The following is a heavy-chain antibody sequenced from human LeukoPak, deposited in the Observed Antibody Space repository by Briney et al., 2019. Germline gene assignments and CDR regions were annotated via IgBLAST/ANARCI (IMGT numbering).Heavy chain of an antibody. Sequence: ASVKVSCKASGYTFTGYYMHWVRQAPGQGLEWMGIINPSGGSTSYAQKFQGRVTMTRDTSTSTVYMELSSLRSEDTAVYYCARERGFKSRIAAAGTFDYWGQGTLVTVSS. V-gene: IGHV1-46*01. CDR2: INPSGGST. CDR1: GYTFTGYY. J-gene: IGHJ4*02. D-gene: IGHD6-13*01. CDR3: ARERGFKSRIAAAGTFDY.